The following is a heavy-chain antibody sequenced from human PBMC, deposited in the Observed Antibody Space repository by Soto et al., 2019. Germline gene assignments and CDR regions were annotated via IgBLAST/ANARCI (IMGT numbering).Heavy chain of an antibody. Sequence: QVQLVQSGAEVKKPGASVKVSCKASGYTFTSYGISWVRQAPGQGLDWMGWISAYNGNTNYAQKPQGRVTMTTDTSTSTAYMELRIMRSDDTAVYYCARAKGAYCGGDCYSTWFDPWGQGTLVTVSS. CDR1: GYTFTSYG. CDR3: ARAKGAYCGGDCYSTWFDP. CDR2: ISAYNGNT. J-gene: IGHJ5*02. D-gene: IGHD2-21*02. V-gene: IGHV1-18*01.